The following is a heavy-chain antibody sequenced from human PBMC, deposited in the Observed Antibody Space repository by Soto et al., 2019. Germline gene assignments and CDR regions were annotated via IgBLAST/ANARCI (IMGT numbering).Heavy chain of an antibody. CDR1: GFTFSSYG. D-gene: IGHD6-19*01. V-gene: IGHV3-30*18. J-gene: IGHJ4*02. CDR3: AKDIAYSSGWHFDY. Sequence: QVQLVESGGGVVQPGRSLRLSCAASGFTFSSYGMHWVRQAPGKGLEWVAVISYDGSNKYYADSVKGRFTISRDNSKNTLYLQMNSLRAEDTAVYYCAKDIAYSSGWHFDYWGQGTLVTVSS. CDR2: ISYDGSNK.